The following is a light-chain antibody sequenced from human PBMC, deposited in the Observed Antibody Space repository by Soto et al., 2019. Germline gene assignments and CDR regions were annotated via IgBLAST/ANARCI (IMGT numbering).Light chain of an antibody. V-gene: IGKV4-1*01. CDR3: QQYYVSPPT. CDR1: QSVLYTSNNKNY. CDR2: WAS. Sequence: DITMTQSPDSLAVSLGERATLNCKSSQSVLYTSNNKNYLAWYQQKPGQSPKLLIYWASTRESGVPDRFSGRGSGTDFTLSISGLQAEDVAVYYCQQYYVSPPTFGQGTNVEIK. J-gene: IGKJ1*01.